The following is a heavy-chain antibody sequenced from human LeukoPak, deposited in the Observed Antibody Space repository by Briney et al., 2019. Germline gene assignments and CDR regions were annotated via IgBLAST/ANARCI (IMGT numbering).Heavy chain of an antibody. Sequence: PSETLSLTCSVSGASINSRAYYWSWIRQPPGKGLEWIGYIYYSGSTNYNPSLKSRVTISVDTSKNQFSLKLNSVTAADTAVYYCARSDSSGYFPIDYWGQGTLVTVSS. CDR1: GASINSRAYY. CDR3: ARSDSSGYFPIDY. D-gene: IGHD3-22*01. V-gene: IGHV4-61*08. J-gene: IGHJ4*02. CDR2: IYYSGST.